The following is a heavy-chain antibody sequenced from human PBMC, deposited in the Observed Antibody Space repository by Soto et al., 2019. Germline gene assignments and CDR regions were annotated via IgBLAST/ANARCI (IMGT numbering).Heavy chain of an antibody. CDR3: VRRVSGNYDY. Sequence: EVQLAESGGGMVQPGGSLRLSCVASGFTFSSYDMHWVRQAPGKGLEYVSSISSNGGTTYYGNSVKGRFTISRDNYKNTLYVQMGSLRAEDMAVYYCVRRVSGNYDYWGQGTLVTVSS. V-gene: IGHV3-64*01. J-gene: IGHJ4*02. CDR2: ISSNGGTT. D-gene: IGHD1-7*01. CDR1: GFTFSSYD.